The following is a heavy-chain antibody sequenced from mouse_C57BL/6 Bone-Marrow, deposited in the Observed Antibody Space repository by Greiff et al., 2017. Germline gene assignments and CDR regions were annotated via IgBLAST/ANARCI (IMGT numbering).Heavy chain of an antibody. CDR3: AVYYGNSAWFAY. J-gene: IGHJ3*01. D-gene: IGHD2-1*01. CDR1: GYTFTNYW. CDR2: IYPGGGYT. V-gene: IGHV1-63*01. Sequence: QVQLQQSGAELVRPGTSVKMSCKASGYTFTNYWLGWAKQRPGHGLEWIGDIYPGGGYTNYNEKFKGKATLTADKSSSTAYMQFSSLTSEDSAIYYCAVYYGNSAWFAYWGQGTLVTVSA.